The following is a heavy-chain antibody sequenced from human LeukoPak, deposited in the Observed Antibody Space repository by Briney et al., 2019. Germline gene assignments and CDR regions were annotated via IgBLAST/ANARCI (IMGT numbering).Heavy chain of an antibody. J-gene: IGHJ4*02. CDR3: ARASSSWYFDY. CDR2: ISSSSSYI. Sequence: GGSLRLSCAASGFTVSSYSMNWVRQAPGKGLEWVSSISSSSSYIYYADSVKGRFTISRDNAKNSLYLQMNSLRAEDTAVYYCARASSSWYFDYWGQGTLVTVSS. V-gene: IGHV3-21*01. CDR1: GFTVSSYS. D-gene: IGHD6-13*01.